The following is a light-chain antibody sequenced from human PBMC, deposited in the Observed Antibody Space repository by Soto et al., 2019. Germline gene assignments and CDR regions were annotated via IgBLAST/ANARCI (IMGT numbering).Light chain of an antibody. Sequence: SVLTQPASVSGSPGQSITISCTGTSSDVGGYNYVSWYQQHPGKAPKLMIYEVSNRPSGVSNRFSGSKSGNTASLTISGLQAEDEADYYCSSYTSSSTLWVFGGGTKLTVL. CDR1: SSDVGGYNY. J-gene: IGLJ3*02. V-gene: IGLV2-14*01. CDR2: EVS. CDR3: SSYTSSSTLWV.